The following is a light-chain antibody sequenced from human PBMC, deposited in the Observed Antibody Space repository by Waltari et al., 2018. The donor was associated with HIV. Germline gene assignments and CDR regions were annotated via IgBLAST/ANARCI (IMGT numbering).Light chain of an antibody. CDR3: SSDVPTKNLWVL. Sequence: QSALTQPPSASGSPGQSVTISCTGTSSDIGDSDYVSWYQQHPGKAPTLIISEVNKRAAGAPGLLAVSKSGNTASVTVSGLQAEDEADYDCSSDVPTKNLWVLFGGGTKRTVL. V-gene: IGLV2-8*01. CDR2: EVN. J-gene: IGLJ2*01. CDR1: SSDIGDSDY.